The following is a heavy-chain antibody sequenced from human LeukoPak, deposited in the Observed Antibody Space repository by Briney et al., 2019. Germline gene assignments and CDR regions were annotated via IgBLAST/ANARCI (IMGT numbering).Heavy chain of an antibody. J-gene: IGHJ6*03. Sequence: ASVKVSCKASGYTFTGYYMHWVRQAPGQGLEWMGWINPNSGGTNYAQKFQGRVTITRDTSISTAYMELSRLRSDDTAVYYCARERGGHSSSWYLRNYHYYYYYMDVWGKGTTVTVSS. V-gene: IGHV1-2*02. D-gene: IGHD6-13*01. CDR2: INPNSGGT. CDR1: GYTFTGYY. CDR3: ARERGGHSSSWYLRNYHYYYYYMDV.